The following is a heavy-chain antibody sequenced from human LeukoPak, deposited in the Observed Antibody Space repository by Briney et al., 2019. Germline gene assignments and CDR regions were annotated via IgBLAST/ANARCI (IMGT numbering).Heavy chain of an antibody. D-gene: IGHD2-2*01. J-gene: IGHJ4*02. Sequence: GGSLRLSCAASGFTFSSYAMHWVRQAPGKGLEYVSAISSNGGSTYYANSVKGRFTISRDNSKNTLYLQMGSLRAEDMAVYYCARVAGHYSSTSCENDYWGQGTLVTVSS. CDR3: ARVAGHYSSTSCENDY. CDR1: GFTFSSYA. V-gene: IGHV3-64*01. CDR2: ISSNGGST.